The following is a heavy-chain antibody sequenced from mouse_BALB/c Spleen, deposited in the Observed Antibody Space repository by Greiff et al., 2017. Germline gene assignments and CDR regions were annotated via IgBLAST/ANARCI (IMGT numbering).Heavy chain of an antibody. CDR1: GYTFTSYV. V-gene: IGHV1-14*01. D-gene: IGHD1-1*01. J-gene: IGHJ2*01. Sequence: VQLQQSGPELVKPGASVKMSCKASGYTFTSYVMHWVKQKPGQGLEWIGYINPYNDGTKYNEKFKGKATLTSDKSSSTAYMELSSLTSEDSAVYYCARYYGSSYVDYFDYWGQGTTLTVSS. CDR2: INPYNDGT. CDR3: ARYYGSSYVDYFDY.